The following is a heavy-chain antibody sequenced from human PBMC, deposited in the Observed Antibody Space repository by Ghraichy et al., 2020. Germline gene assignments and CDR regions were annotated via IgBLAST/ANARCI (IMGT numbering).Heavy chain of an antibody. D-gene: IGHD3-22*01. V-gene: IGHV3-23*01. Sequence: GSLRLSCAASGFTFSSYAMSWVRQAPGKGLEWVSAISGSGGSTYYADSVKGRFTISRDNSKNTLYLQMNSLRAEDTAVYYCAKDYYDSSGYYYVRSYYYYYGMDVWGQGTTVTVSS. CDR2: ISGSGGST. J-gene: IGHJ6*02. CDR1: GFTFSSYA. CDR3: AKDYYDSSGYYYVRSYYYYYGMDV.